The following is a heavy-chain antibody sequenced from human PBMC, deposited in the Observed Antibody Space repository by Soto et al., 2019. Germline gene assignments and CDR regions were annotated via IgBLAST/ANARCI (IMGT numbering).Heavy chain of an antibody. CDR1: GGSISSGGYY. Sequence: PSETLSLTCTVSGGSISSGGYYWSWIRQHPGKGLEWIGYIYYSGSTYYNPSLKSRVTISVDTSKNQFSLKLSSVTAADTAVYYCARAHPPYNWFDPWGQGTLVTVSS. CDR3: ARAHPPYNWFDP. V-gene: IGHV4-31*02. CDR2: IYYSGST. J-gene: IGHJ5*02.